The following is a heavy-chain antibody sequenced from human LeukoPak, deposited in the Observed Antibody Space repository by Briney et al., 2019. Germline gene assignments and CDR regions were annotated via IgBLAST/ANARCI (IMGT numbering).Heavy chain of an antibody. J-gene: IGHJ4*02. V-gene: IGHV3-21*01. Sequence: GGSLRLSCAASGFTFSSYSMNWVRQAPGKWLELVSSISSSSSYMYYADSVKGRFTISRDNAKNSLYLQMNSLRAEDTAVYYCAREEAYCGGDCYSGYWGQGNLVTASS. CDR2: ISSSSSYM. CDR3: AREEAYCGGDCYSGY. D-gene: IGHD2-21*02. CDR1: GFTFSSYS.